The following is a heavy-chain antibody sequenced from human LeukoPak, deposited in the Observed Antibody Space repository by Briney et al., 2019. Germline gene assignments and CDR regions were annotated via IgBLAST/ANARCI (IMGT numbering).Heavy chain of an antibody. CDR1: GGSISSGTNY. J-gene: IGHJ4*02. CDR2: IYYTGTT. CDR3: ATDLAARTGSVDS. D-gene: IGHD6-6*01. V-gene: IGHV4-31*03. Sequence: SETLSLTCTVSGGSISSGTNYWTWIRQHPGKGLEWIGNIYYTGTTYYNPSLKSRLTISLDKFKNQFSLKLISVTAADTAVYFCATDLAARTGSVDSWGQGTLVTVSS.